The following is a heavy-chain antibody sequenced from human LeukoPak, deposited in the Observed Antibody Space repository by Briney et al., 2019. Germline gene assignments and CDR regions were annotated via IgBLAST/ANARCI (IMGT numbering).Heavy chain of an antibody. V-gene: IGHV5-51*01. CDR1: GYSFSTYW. J-gene: IGHJ4*02. D-gene: IGHD5-24*01. Sequence: GESLKISCKGLGYSFSTYWNAWVRQRPGKGLEWMGIIYPGGPETRYDPSFQGQVTISADTSTSTAYLQWSSLRASDTAMYYCARASRDGYNQNFDHWGQGTQVTVSS. CDR3: ARASRDGYNQNFDH. CDR2: IYPGGPET.